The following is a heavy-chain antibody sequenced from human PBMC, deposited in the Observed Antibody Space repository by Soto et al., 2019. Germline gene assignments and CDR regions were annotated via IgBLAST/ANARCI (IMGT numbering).Heavy chain of an antibody. CDR1: GGSINSGDYY. J-gene: IGHJ5*02. Sequence: SETLSLTCTVSGGSINSGDYYWTWVRQPPGKGLEWIGYIYYDGNSQHNPALKSRVTTSIDTSKNQFSLNLSSVTAADTAVYYCARDRRWLRRGPNNWLVLWGQETQVTVSS. D-gene: IGHD5-12*01. CDR3: ARDRRWLRRGPNNWLVL. V-gene: IGHV4-30-4*01. CDR2: IYYDGNS.